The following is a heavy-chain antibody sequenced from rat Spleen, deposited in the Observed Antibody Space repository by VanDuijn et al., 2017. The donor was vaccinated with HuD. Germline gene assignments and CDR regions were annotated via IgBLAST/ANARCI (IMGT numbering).Heavy chain of an antibody. CDR1: GFSLTSYH. CDR3: ARDGFGVRGDLFLDY. V-gene: IGHV2-43*01. CDR2: IWTGGTT. Sequence: QVQLKESGPGLVQPSQTLSLTCTVSGFSLTSYHVSWVRQPPGNGLEWMGVIWTGGTTAYNSLLKSRLSITRDTSKSQVFLKMNSLQSEDLATYYCARDGFGVRGDLFLDYWGQGIMVTVSS. J-gene: IGHJ2*01. D-gene: IGHD4-3*01.